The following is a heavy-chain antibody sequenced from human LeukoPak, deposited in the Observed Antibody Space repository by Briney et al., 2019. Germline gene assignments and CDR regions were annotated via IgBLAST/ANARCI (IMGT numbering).Heavy chain of an antibody. CDR1: GYTFTSYD. CDR3: ARVRFRYSGYED. CDR2: MNPNSGNT. V-gene: IGHV1-8*02. Sequence: ASVKVSCKASGYTFTSYDINWVRQAAGQGLEWMGWMNPNSGNTGYAQKFQGRVTMTRNTSISTAYMELSSLRSEDTAVYYCARVRFRYSGYEDWGQGTLVTVSS. J-gene: IGHJ4*02. D-gene: IGHD5-12*01.